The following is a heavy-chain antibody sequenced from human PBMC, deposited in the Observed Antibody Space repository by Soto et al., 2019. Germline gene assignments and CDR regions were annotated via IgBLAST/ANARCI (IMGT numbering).Heavy chain of an antibody. CDR3: ARERLNTGWYGFDH. CDR1: GYTFSNYD. Sequence: ASVKVSCKASGYTFSNYDFSWVRQAPGQGLEWMGWVSNKNGVTNYAEKFRDRVTMTTDTSTNTIYMELRSLRSDDTAVYFCARERLNTGWYGFDHWGQGTQVTVSS. V-gene: IGHV1-18*04. J-gene: IGHJ4*02. D-gene: IGHD2-8*02. CDR2: VSNKNGVT.